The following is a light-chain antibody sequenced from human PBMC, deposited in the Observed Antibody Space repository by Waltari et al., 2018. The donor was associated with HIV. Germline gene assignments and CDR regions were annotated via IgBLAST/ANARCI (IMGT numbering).Light chain of an antibody. Sequence: SYDLTQEPSVSVSPGQTASITCSGDELGNKYVSWYQQQSGQSPLQVIYQDSKRPSGVPERFSCSSSGNTATLTISGTQAMDEADYHCQTWDSQIIIFGGGTKLTVL. CDR3: QTWDSQIII. CDR2: QDS. CDR1: ELGNKY. V-gene: IGLV3-1*01. J-gene: IGLJ2*01.